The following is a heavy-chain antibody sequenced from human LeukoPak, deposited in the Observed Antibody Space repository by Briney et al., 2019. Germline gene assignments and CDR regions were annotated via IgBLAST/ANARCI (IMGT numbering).Heavy chain of an antibody. CDR1: GGSFSSYA. D-gene: IGHD3-3*01. V-gene: IGHV1-69*05. J-gene: IGHJ2*01. CDR3: TIFGEHGSS. CDR2: IIPIFGSA. Sequence: SGKVSCKASGGSFSSYAISWVREAPGPGLEWMGGIIPIFGSANYAQKFQGRVTITTDESTSTAYMEPSSLRSEDTAVYYCTIFGEHGSSWGRGTLVTVSS.